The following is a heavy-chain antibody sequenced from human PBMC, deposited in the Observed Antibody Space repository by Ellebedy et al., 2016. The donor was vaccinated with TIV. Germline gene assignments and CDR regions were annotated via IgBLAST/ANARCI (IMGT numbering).Heavy chain of an antibody. J-gene: IGHJ4*02. CDR2: ISSSSSYI. V-gene: IGHV3-21*01. CDR3: AREGTMIALEVFYFDY. CDR1: GFTFSSYS. D-gene: IGHD3-22*01. Sequence: LSLTCAASGFTFSSYSMNWVRQAPGKGLEWVSSISSSSSYIYYADSVKGRFTISRDNAKNSLYLQMNSLRAEDTAVYYCAREGTMIALEVFYFDYWGQGTLVTVSS.